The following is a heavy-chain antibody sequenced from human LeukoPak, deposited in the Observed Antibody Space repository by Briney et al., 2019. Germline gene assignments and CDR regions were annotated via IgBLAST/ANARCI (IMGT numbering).Heavy chain of an antibody. CDR3: ARDTSGSYGY. CDR1: GDSISSDKW. J-gene: IGHJ4*02. Sequence: SETLSLTCAVSGDSISSDKWWSWVRQPPGKGLEYIGEFHQSVSTNYNPSLKSRLTISVDKSKNQFSLKLSSVTAADTAVYYCARDTSGSYGYWGQGTLVTVSS. V-gene: IGHV4-4*02. D-gene: IGHD1-26*01. CDR2: FHQSVST.